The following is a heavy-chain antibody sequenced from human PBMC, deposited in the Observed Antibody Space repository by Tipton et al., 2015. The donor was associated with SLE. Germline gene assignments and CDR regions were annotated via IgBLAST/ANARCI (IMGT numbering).Heavy chain of an antibody. D-gene: IGHD1-26*01. Sequence: SLRLSCAASGFTFSSYAMHWVRQAPGKGLEWVAVISYDGSNKYYADSVKGRFTISRDNSKNTLYLQMNSLRAEDTAVYYCAQKGGGSYHGWFDPWGQGTLVTVSS. V-gene: IGHV3-30-3*01. CDR2: ISYDGSNK. CDR1: GFTFSSYA. CDR3: AQKGGGSYHGWFDP. J-gene: IGHJ5*02.